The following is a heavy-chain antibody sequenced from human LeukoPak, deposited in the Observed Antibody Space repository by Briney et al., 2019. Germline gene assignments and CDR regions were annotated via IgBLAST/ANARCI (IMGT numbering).Heavy chain of an antibody. Sequence: GESLKISCKGSGYSFINYWIGWVRQMPGKGLEWMGIIYPGDSDTRYSPSFQGQVTISADKSISTAYLQWSSLKASDTATYYCARRRDGYTVDYWGQGTLVTVSS. J-gene: IGHJ4*02. CDR2: IYPGDSDT. CDR1: GYSFINYW. CDR3: ARRRDGYTVDY. V-gene: IGHV5-51*01. D-gene: IGHD5-24*01.